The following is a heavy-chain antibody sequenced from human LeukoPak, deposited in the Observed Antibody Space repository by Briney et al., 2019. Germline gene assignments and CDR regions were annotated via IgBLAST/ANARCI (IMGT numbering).Heavy chain of an antibody. CDR2: IYHSGST. CDR3: WGVPAASVYYYYYYYMDV. J-gene: IGHJ6*03. Sequence: SETLSLTCTVSGYSISSGYYWGWIRQPPGKGLEWIGSIYHSGSTYYNPSLKSRVTISVDTSKNQFSLKLSSVTAADTAVYYCWGVPAASVYYYYYYYMDVWGKGTTVTVSS. V-gene: IGHV4-38-2*02. CDR1: GYSISSGYY. D-gene: IGHD2-2*01.